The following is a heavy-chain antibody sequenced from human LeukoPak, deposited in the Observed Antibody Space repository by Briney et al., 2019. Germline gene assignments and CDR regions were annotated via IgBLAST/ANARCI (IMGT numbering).Heavy chain of an antibody. J-gene: IGHJ5*02. D-gene: IGHD3-22*01. CDR1: GFTFSNAW. CDR3: TTFNYYVSNAYYPA. V-gene: IGHV3-15*01. CDR2: IKSKTDGGTT. Sequence: PGGSLRLSCATSGFTFSNAWMSWVRQAPGKGLEWVGRIKSKTDGGTTDYAAPVKGRFTISRDDSKNTLYLQMNSLKTEDTAVYYCTTFNYYVSNAYYPAWGQGTLVTVSS.